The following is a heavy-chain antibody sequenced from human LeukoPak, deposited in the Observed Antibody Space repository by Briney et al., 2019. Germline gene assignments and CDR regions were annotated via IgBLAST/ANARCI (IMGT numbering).Heavy chain of an antibody. Sequence: PSETLSLTCTVSGGSISSGGYYWSWIRQHPGKGLEWIGYIYYSGSTYYNPSLKSRVTISVDTSKNQFSLKLSSVTAADTAVYYCARNSWYSTSYNWFDPWGQGTLVTVSS. J-gene: IGHJ5*02. CDR2: IYYSGST. V-gene: IGHV4-30-4*08. CDR1: GGSISSGGYY. D-gene: IGHD2-15*01. CDR3: ARNSWYSTSYNWFDP.